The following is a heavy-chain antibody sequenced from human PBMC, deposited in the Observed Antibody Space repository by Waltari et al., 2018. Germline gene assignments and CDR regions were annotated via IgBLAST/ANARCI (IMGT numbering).Heavy chain of an antibody. CDR2: VHGSGKA. Sequence: QLQESGPGLVKPSGTLSLICAVSGDSMSSTHWWSWVRQPPGKGLEWIGQVHGSGKANYNPSVASRVTVSLDTSTYHIALKVTSATAADTALYYCARDRGKGLYLDTWGRGILVTVSP. D-gene: IGHD2-15*01. CDR1: GDSMSSTHW. CDR3: ARDRGKGLYLDT. J-gene: IGHJ4*02. V-gene: IGHV4-4*02.